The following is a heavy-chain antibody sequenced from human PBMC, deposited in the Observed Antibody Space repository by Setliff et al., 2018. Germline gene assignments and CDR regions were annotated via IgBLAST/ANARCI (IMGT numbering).Heavy chain of an antibody. Sequence: SVKVSCKASGYTFANSIVSWVRQAPGQGLEWMGGTFPMFDRPKYEQKFQDRVKITADESTNTVYIEFSSLRSEDSAVYYCTRGKMDVVAAAGKYCAMDVWGQGTTVTVSS. V-gene: IGHV1-69*13. CDR1: GYTFANSI. D-gene: IGHD6-13*01. CDR2: TFPMFDRP. CDR3: TRGKMDVVAAAGKYCAMDV. J-gene: IGHJ6*02.